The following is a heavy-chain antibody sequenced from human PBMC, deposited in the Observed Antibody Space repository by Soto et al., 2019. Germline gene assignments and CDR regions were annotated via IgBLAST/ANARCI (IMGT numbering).Heavy chain of an antibody. CDR2: IYYSGST. D-gene: IGHD2-21*02. Sequence: SETLSLTCTVSGGSVSSGSYYWSWIRQPPGKGLEWIGYIYYSGSTNYNPSLKSRVTISVDTSKNQFSLKLSSVTAADTAVYYCARAHPRLNWFDPWGQGTLVTVSX. V-gene: IGHV4-61*01. CDR3: ARAHPRLNWFDP. CDR1: GGSVSSGSYY. J-gene: IGHJ5*02.